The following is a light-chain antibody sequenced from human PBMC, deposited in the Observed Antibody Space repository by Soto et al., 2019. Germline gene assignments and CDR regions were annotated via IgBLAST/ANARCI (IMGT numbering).Light chain of an antibody. V-gene: IGKV1-5*01. CDR1: QNIDIW. J-gene: IGKJ4*01. Sequence: DIQITQSPSTLSASVGDTVTITCRASQNIDIWLSWYQQKPGKAPSLLIYDASNLKSGVPSRCSGSGSGTEFTPTISSLQPDDIATYYCQQYDNLPLTFGGGTKVDI. CDR2: DAS. CDR3: QQYDNLPLT.